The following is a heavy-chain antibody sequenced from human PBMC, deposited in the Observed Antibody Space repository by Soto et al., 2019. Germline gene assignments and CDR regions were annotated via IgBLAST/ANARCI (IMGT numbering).Heavy chain of an antibody. D-gene: IGHD1-26*01. Sequence: GGSLRLSCAASGFTFSSYAMSWVRQAPGKGLEWVSAISGSGGSTYYADSVKGRFTISRDNSKNTLYLQMNSLRAEDTAVYYCAKSTRNNGGYRGSYLGFDYWGQGTLVTVSS. CDR3: AKSTRNNGGYRGSYLGFDY. J-gene: IGHJ4*02. V-gene: IGHV3-23*01. CDR2: ISGSGGST. CDR1: GFTFSSYA.